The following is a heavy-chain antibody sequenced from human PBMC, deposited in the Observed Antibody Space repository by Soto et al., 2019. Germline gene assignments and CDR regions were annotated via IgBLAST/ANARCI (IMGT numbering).Heavy chain of an antibody. CDR2: IYSGGST. Sequence: EVQLVESGGGLIQPGGSLRLSCAASGFTVSSNYMSWVRQAPGKGLEWASVIYSGGSTYYADSVKGRFTISRDNSKNTLYLQMNSLRAEDTDVYYCARDRVESGYPEYFQHWGQGTLVTVSS. CDR3: ARDRVESGYPEYFQH. V-gene: IGHV3-53*01. CDR1: GFTVSSNY. D-gene: IGHD3-22*01. J-gene: IGHJ1*01.